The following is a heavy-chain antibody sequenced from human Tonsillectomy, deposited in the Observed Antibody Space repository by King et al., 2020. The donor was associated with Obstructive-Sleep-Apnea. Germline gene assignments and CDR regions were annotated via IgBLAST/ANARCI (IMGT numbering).Heavy chain of an antibody. CDR3: ARGSLAGRPQNNYGMDV. Sequence: VQLVQSGAEVKKPGSSVKVSCKSSGGTFSSYGISWVRQAPGQGLEWLGGIISFVGVSNYLQKFQGRVTITADKSTSTDYMELSSLRSEDTAVYYCARGSLAGRPQNNYGMDVWGQGTTVTVSS. CDR1: GGTFSSYG. V-gene: IGHV1-69*17. J-gene: IGHJ6*02. CDR2: IISFVGVS. D-gene: IGHD6-6*01.